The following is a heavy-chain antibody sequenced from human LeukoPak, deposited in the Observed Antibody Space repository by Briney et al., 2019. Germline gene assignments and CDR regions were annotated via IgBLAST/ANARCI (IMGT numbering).Heavy chain of an antibody. Sequence: GGSLRLSCAASGFTVSSNYMSWVRQAPGKGLEWVSVIYSGGSTYYADSVKGRFTISRDNSKNTLYLQMNSLRAEDTAVYYCAGDYGSGSYYPGYWGQGTLVTVSS. CDR1: GFTVSSNY. J-gene: IGHJ4*02. V-gene: IGHV3-53*01. CDR2: IYSGGST. D-gene: IGHD3-10*01. CDR3: AGDYGSGSYYPGY.